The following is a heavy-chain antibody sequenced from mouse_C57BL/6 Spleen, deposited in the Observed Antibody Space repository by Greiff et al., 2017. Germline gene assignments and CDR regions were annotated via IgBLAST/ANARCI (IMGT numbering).Heavy chain of an antibody. V-gene: IGHV1-55*01. CDR1: GYTFTSYW. Sequence: QVQLQQPGAELVQPGASVKMSCKASGYTFTSYWITWVKQRPGQGLEWIGDIYPGSGSTNYNEKFKSKATLTVDTSASTAYMQLSSLTSEDSAVYCCARWERCDGYYWFAYWCQGTLVTVSA. CDR2: IYPGSGST. J-gene: IGHJ3*01. D-gene: IGHD2-3*01. CDR3: ARWERCDGYYWFAY.